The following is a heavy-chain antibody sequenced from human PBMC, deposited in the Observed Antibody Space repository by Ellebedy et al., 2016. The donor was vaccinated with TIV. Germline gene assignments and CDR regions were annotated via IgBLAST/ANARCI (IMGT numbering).Heavy chain of an antibody. J-gene: IGHJ5*02. CDR2: IRSKAYGGTT. Sequence: GGSLRLSCAASGFTFSDHYMDWVRQAPGKGLEWVGFIRSKAYGGTTEYAASVKDRFTISRDDSKNSHYLQMNSLKTEDTAVYYCARDRDCSAGTCYSGYPWGQGTLVTVSS. CDR1: GFTFSDHY. V-gene: IGHV3-72*01. D-gene: IGHD2-15*01. CDR3: ARDRDCSAGTCYSGYP.